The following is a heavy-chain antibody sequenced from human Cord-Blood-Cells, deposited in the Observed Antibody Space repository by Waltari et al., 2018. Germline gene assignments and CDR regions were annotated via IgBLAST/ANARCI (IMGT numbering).Heavy chain of an antibody. D-gene: IGHD1-20*01. CDR2: IYYSGST. J-gene: IGHJ6*02. CDR1: GGSISSYY. CDR3: ARDRPITGTTFGYYYYGMDV. V-gene: IGHV4-59*01. Sequence: QVQLQESGPGLVKPSETLSLTCTVSGGSISSYYWSWIRHPPGKGLKWIGYIYYSGSTNYNPSLKSRVTISVDTSKNQFSLKLSSVTAADTAVYYCARDRPITGTTFGYYYYGMDVWGQGTTVTVSS.